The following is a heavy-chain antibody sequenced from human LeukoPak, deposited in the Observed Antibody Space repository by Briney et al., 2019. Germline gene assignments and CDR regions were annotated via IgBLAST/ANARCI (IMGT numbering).Heavy chain of an antibody. V-gene: IGHV3-23*01. J-gene: IGHJ4*02. CDR2: ISGSGGST. CDR1: GFTFSSYA. Sequence: PGGSLRLSCAASGFTFSSYAKNWVRQAPGKGLEGVSTISGSGGSTYYADSVKGRFTISRDNSKNTLYLQMNSLRAEDTAVYYCAKALGGSGSNFDYWGQGTLVTVSS. D-gene: IGHD3-10*01. CDR3: AKALGGSGSNFDY.